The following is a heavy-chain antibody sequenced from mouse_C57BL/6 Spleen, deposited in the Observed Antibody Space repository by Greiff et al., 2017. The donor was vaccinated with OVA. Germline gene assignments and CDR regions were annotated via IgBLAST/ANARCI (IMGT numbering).Heavy chain of an antibody. Sequence: VHVKQSGPELVKPGASVKISCKASGYSFTGYYMNWVKQSPEKSLEWIGEINPSTGGTTYNQKFKAKATLTVDKSSSTDYMQLKSLTSEDYAVYYCARVSTTVVATDYWGQGTTLTVSS. CDR2: INPSTGGT. J-gene: IGHJ2*01. CDR3: ARVSTTVVATDY. CDR1: GYSFTGYY. D-gene: IGHD1-1*01. V-gene: IGHV1-42*01.